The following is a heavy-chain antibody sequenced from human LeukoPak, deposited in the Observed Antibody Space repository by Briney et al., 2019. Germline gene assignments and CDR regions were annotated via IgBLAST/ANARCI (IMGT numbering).Heavy chain of an antibody. CDR2: IHYSGST. CDR1: GGPFSGC. CDR3: VSHIRGGFDP. Sequence: SETLSLTCGVYGGPFSGCWSWIRQPPGKGLEWIGEIHYSGSTKYNPSLKSRVTISVDTSKKEISLKLTSVTAADTAVYYCVSHIRGGFDPWGQGTLVTVSS. D-gene: IGHD3-16*01. V-gene: IGHV4-34*01. J-gene: IGHJ5*02.